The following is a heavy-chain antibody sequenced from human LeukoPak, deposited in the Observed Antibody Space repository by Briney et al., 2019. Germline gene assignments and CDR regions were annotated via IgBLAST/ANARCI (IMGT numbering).Heavy chain of an antibody. V-gene: IGHV1-2*02. CDR1: GYTFTGYY. J-gene: IGHJ4*02. D-gene: IGHD6-19*01. CDR2: INPNSGGT. Sequence: ASVKVSCKASGYTFTGYYMHWVRQAPGQGLEWMGWINPNSGGTNYAQKFQGRVTMTRDTSISTAYMEPSRLRSDDTAVYYCARGRSSGPTSGDYWGQGTLVTVSS. CDR3: ARGRSSGPTSGDY.